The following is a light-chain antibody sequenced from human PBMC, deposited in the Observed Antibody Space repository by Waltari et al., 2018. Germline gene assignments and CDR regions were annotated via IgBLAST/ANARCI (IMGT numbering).Light chain of an antibody. CDR3: LSPETRGSWV. V-gene: IGLV3-25*03. J-gene: IGLJ2*01. CDR1: ALPNKY. CDR2: KDR. Sequence: SYELTQSPPVSLSPGQTARITCSGDALPNKYAYWYQKKPGQAPVLIIFKDRERPSGIPERFSGSTSGTTVTLTITGVQAEDEADYYCLSPETRGSWVFGGGTKLTVL.